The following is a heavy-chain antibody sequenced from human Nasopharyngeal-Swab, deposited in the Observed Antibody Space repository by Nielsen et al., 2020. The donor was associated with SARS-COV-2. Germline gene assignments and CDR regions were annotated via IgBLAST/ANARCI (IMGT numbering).Heavy chain of an antibody. Sequence: GGSLRLSCAASGFTFSSYDMHWVRQATGKGLEWVSAIGTAGDTYYPGSVKGRFTISRENAKNSLYLQMNSLRAGDTAVYYCARERTDCSGGSCYSYGMDVWDQGTTVTVSS. CDR1: GFTFSSYD. V-gene: IGHV3-13*01. CDR3: ARERTDCSGGSCYSYGMDV. CDR2: IGTAGDT. J-gene: IGHJ6*02. D-gene: IGHD2-15*01.